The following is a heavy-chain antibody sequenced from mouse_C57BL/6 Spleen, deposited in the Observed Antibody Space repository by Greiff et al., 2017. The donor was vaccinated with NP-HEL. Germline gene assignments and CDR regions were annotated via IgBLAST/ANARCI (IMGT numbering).Heavy chain of an antibody. CDR2: IWTGGGT. J-gene: IGHJ2*01. Sequence: VQLQQSGPGLVAPSQSLSITCTVSGFSLTSYAISWVRQPPGKGLEWLGVIWTGGGTNYNSALKSRLSISKDNSKSQVFLKMNSLQTDDTARYYCARNSHITTVGYFDYWGQGTTLTVSS. D-gene: IGHD1-1*01. V-gene: IGHV2-9-1*01. CDR1: GFSLTSYA. CDR3: ARNSHITTVGYFDY.